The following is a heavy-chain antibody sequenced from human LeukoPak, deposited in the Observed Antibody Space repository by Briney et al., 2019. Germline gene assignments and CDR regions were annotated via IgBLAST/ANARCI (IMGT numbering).Heavy chain of an antibody. Sequence: SETLSLTCTVSGGSISSSSYYWGWIRQPPGKGLEWIGSIYYSGSTYYNPSLKSRVTISVDTSKNQFSLKLSSVTAADTAVYYSARHVQWLVPWDYWGQGTLVTVSS. CDR1: GGSISSSSYY. D-gene: IGHD6-19*01. J-gene: IGHJ4*02. V-gene: IGHV4-39*01. CDR3: ARHVQWLVPWDY. CDR2: IYYSGST.